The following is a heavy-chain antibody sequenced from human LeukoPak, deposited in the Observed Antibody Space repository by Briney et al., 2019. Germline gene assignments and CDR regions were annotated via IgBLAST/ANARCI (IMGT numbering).Heavy chain of an antibody. D-gene: IGHD2-8*01. CDR1: GGSFSGYY. J-gene: IGHJ4*02. CDR2: INHSGST. Sequence: SETLSLTCAVYGGSFSGYYWSWLRQPPGKGLEWLGEINHSGSTNYNPSLKSRVTISVDTSKNQFSLKLSSVTAADTAVYYCARGPYCTNGVCYPRKAFDYRGQGTLVTVSS. V-gene: IGHV4-34*01. CDR3: ARGPYCTNGVCYPRKAFDY.